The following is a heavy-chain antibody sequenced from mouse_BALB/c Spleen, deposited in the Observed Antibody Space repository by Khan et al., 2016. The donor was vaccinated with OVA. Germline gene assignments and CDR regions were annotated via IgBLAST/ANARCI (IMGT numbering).Heavy chain of an antibody. J-gene: IGHJ3*01. Sequence: QVQLQQSGAELAKPGASVKMSCKASGYTFTNYWMHWVKQRPGQGLEWIGYINPSTGYSEYNQKFKDKATLTAAKSSSTAYIQLSSLTSEDSAVYYCANHGSSSAWLTYWGQGTLVTVSA. CDR3: ANHGSSSAWLTY. CDR1: GYTFTNYW. CDR2: INPSTGYS. D-gene: IGHD1-1*01. V-gene: IGHV1-7*01.